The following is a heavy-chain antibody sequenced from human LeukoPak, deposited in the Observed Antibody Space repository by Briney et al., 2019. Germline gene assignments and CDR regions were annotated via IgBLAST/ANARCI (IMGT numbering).Heavy chain of an antibody. Sequence: GGSLRLSCAASGFTFSSYWMSWVRQAPGKGLEWVANIKQDGSEKYYVDSVKGRFTISRDNAKNSLYLQMNSLRAEDTAVYDCAKDRGYDFWSGYQNWFDPWGQGTLVTVSS. D-gene: IGHD3-3*01. CDR2: IKQDGSEK. CDR3: AKDRGYDFWSGYQNWFDP. CDR1: GFTFSSYW. J-gene: IGHJ5*02. V-gene: IGHV3-7*01.